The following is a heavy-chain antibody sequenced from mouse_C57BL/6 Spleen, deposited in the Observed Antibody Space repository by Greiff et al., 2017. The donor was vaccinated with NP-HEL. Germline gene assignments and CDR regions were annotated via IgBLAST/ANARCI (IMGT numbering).Heavy chain of an antibody. CDR3: ARLCYYGSSYDWYFDV. D-gene: IGHD1-1*01. V-gene: IGHV5-17*01. Sequence: EVQLVESGGGLVKPGGSLKLSCAASGFTFSDYGMHWVRQAPEKGLEWVAYISSGSSTIYYADTVKGRFTISRDNAKNTLFLQMTSLRSEDTAMYYCARLCYYGSSYDWYFDVWGTGTTVTVSS. J-gene: IGHJ1*03. CDR1: GFTFSDYG. CDR2: ISSGSSTI.